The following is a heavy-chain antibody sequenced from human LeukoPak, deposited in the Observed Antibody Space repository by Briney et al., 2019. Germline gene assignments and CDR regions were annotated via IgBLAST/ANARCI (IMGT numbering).Heavy chain of an antibody. CDR3: ARGYCSGGTCYSSPGMDV. J-gene: IGHJ6*02. CDR1: GGSISSGGYS. CDR2: IYHSEST. D-gene: IGHD2-15*01. Sequence: SQTLSLTCAVSGGSISSGGYSWSWLRQPPGKGLEWIGYIYHSESTYYNPSLKNRVTISVDRSKNQFSLKLTSVTAADTAVYYCARGYCSGGTCYSSPGMDVWGQGTTVTVSS. V-gene: IGHV4-30-2*01.